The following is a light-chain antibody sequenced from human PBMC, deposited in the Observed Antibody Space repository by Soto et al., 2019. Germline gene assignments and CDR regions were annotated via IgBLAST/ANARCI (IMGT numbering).Light chain of an antibody. V-gene: IGKV3-15*01. J-gene: IGKJ1*01. CDR3: QQYNNWPWT. CDR2: GAS. CDR1: QSVSSN. Sequence: ERVMTQSPATLSVSPGERATVSCRASQSVSSNLAWYQQKPGQAPRLLIYGASTRATGIPARFSGSGSGTEVTLTISSQQPEDFAVYYCQQYNNWPWTFGQGTKVEIK.